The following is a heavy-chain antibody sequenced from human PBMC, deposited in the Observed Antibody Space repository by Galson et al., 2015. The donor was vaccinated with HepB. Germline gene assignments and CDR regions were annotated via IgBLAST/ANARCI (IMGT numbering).Heavy chain of an antibody. CDR2: INPNSGGT. V-gene: IGHV1-2*02. CDR3: AREAGTPHTYYYYGMDV. D-gene: IGHD1-1*01. Sequence: SVKVSCKASGYTFTGYYMHWVRQAPGQGLEWMGRINPNSGGTNYAQTFQGRVTMTRDTSISTAYMELSRLTSDDTAVYYCAREAGTPHTYYYYGMDVWGQGTTVTVSS. CDR1: GYTFTGYY. J-gene: IGHJ6*02.